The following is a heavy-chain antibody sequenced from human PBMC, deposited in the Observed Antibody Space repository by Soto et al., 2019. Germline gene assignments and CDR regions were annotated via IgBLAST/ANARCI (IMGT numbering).Heavy chain of an antibody. D-gene: IGHD1-26*01. CDR3: VRVTSGSFNFGY. Sequence: QVQLVQSGVEVKKPGASVKVSCKASGYTFTSYGITWVRQAPGQGLEWMGWISDYNGNTNYAQKFQDRVTMTTDTATTTTYMELRSLRSDDTAVYYCVRVTSGSFNFGYWGQGTLVTVSS. V-gene: IGHV1-18*01. CDR1: GYTFTSYG. CDR2: ISDYNGNT. J-gene: IGHJ4*02.